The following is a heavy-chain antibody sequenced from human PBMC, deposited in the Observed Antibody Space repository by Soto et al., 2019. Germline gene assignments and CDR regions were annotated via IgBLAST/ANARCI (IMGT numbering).Heavy chain of an antibody. CDR2: IYPGDSDA. Sequence: PGASLKISCKASGYTFTSYWIGWVRQMPGKGLEWMGFIYPGDSDARYSPSFEGQVTISVDKSINTAYLRWNSLKASDTAIYYCARQPDYNILTGYLYYFDYWGQGTPVTVSS. D-gene: IGHD3-9*01. V-gene: IGHV5-51*01. CDR3: ARQPDYNILTGYLYYFDY. J-gene: IGHJ4*02. CDR1: GYTFTSYW.